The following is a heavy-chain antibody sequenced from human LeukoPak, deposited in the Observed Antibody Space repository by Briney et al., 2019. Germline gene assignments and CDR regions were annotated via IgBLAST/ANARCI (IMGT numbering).Heavy chain of an antibody. CDR3: VGGNPLVD. CDR2: IIPVFGVP. J-gene: IGHJ4*02. D-gene: IGHD4-23*01. Sequence: SVKVSCKASGGTFSSFAISWVRQGPGQGLEWMGRIIPVFGVPNYAQKFQGRVTITANTSTSTAYMELSSLRSEDTALYYCVGGNPLVDWGQGTLITVSS. V-gene: IGHV1-69*04. CDR1: GGTFSSFA.